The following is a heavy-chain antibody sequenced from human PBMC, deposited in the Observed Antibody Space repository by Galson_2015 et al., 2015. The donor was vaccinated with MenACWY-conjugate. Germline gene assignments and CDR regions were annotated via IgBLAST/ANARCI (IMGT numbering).Heavy chain of an antibody. J-gene: IGHJ4*02. CDR3: ARHWPQYNYGRYLDY. V-gene: IGHV4-39*01. Sequence: ETLSLTCTVSGASISSSSYQWGWIRQPPGKGLEWIGSIYYTGSTYDNPSFKSRASISVDTSKNQFSLKLSSVTAADTAVYYCARHWPQYNYGRYLDYWGQGTLVIVSS. D-gene: IGHD5-18*01. CDR2: IYYTGST. CDR1: GASISSSSYQ.